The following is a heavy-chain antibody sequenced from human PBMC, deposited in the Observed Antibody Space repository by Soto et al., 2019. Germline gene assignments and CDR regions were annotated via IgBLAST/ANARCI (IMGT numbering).Heavy chain of an antibody. J-gene: IGHJ6*02. V-gene: IGHV3-48*03. CDR1: GFTFSSYE. CDR3: ARDHKGGYYYYGMDV. Sequence: GSLRLSCAASGFTFSSYEMNWVRQAPGKGLEWVSYISSSGSTIYYADSVKGRFTISRDNAKNSLYLQMNSLRAEDTAVYYCARDHKGGYYYYGMDVWGQGTTVTVSS. CDR2: ISSSGSTI.